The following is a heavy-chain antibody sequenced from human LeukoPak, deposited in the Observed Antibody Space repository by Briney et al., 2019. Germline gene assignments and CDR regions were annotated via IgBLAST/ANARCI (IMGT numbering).Heavy chain of an antibody. CDR2: INPNSGGT. CDR1: GYTLPGYY. Sequence: GASVKVSCKASGYTLPGYYMHWVRQAPGQGLEWMGWINPNSGGTNYAQKFQGRVTMTRDTSISTAYMELSRLRSDDAAVYYCARELSSSSGKVFDYWGQGTLVTVSS. J-gene: IGHJ4*02. D-gene: IGHD6-6*01. CDR3: ARELSSSSGKVFDY. V-gene: IGHV1-2*02.